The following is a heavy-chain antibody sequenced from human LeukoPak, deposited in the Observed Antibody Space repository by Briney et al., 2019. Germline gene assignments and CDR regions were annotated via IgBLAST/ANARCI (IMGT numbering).Heavy chain of an antibody. CDR3: AKGSSITMIVVVTKLDGDAFDI. V-gene: IGHV3-15*01. J-gene: IGHJ3*02. Sequence: PGGSLRLSCAASGFTFSNAWMSWVRQAPGKGLEWVGRIKSKTDGGTTDYAAPVKGRFTISRDDSKNTLYLQMNSLRAEDTAVYYCAKGSSITMIVVVTKLDGDAFDIWGQGTMVTVSS. D-gene: IGHD3-22*01. CDR2: IKSKTDGGTT. CDR1: GFTFSNAW.